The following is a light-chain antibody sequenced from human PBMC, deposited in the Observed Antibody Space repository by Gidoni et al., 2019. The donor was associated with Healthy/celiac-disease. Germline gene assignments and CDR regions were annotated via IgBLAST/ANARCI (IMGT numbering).Light chain of an antibody. CDR1: QSISSY. CDR3: QQSYSTPPT. V-gene: IGKV1-39*01. Sequence: DLQMTQSLSSLSASVGDRVTITCRASQSISSYLNWYQQKPGKATKLLIYAATSLQSGVPSRFSGSESGADFTLTSSSLQPEDFATYYCQQSYSTPPTFGGGTKVEIK. CDR2: AAT. J-gene: IGKJ4*01.